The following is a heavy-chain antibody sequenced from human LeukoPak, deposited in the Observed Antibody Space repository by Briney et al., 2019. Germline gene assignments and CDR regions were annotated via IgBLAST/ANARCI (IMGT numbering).Heavy chain of an antibody. J-gene: IGHJ4*02. CDR1: GYSFTSYW. CDR2: IGPSDSYT. Sequence: GESLKISCKGPGYSFTSYWISWVRQMPGKGLEWMGRIGPSDSYTNYSPSFQGHVTISADKSISTAYLQWSSLKASDTAMYYCARHASSTSYNWGQGTLVTVSS. CDR3: ARHASSTSYN. D-gene: IGHD2-2*01. V-gene: IGHV5-10-1*01.